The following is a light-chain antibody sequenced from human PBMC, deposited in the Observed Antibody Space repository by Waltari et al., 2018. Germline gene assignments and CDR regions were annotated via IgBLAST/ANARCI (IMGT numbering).Light chain of an antibody. CDR3: SSYTSSNTLEV. J-gene: IGLJ3*02. CDR2: DVS. V-gene: IGLV2-14*03. Sequence: QSALTQPASVSGSPGQSITISCTGTSSDLGGYNYVSWYQQHPGKAPKLMIYDVSNRPSGVSNRFSGSKSGNTASLTISGLQAEDEADYYCSSYTSSNTLEVFGGGTKLTVL. CDR1: SSDLGGYNY.